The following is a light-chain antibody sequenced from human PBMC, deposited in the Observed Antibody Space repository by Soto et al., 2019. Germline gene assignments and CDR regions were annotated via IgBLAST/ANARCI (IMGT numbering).Light chain of an antibody. J-gene: IGKJ1*01. CDR3: QQYNSCTWT. CDR2: KAS. V-gene: IGKV1-5*03. Sequence: DIQMTQSPSTLSASVGDRVTITCRASQSISSWLAWYQQKPGKAPKLLIYKASSLESGVPSRFSGRGSGTEFTLTISSLQPDDFATYYCQQYNSCTWTFGQGTKVEIK. CDR1: QSISSW.